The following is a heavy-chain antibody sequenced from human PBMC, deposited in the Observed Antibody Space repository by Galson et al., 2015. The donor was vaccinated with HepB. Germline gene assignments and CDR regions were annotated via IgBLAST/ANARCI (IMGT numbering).Heavy chain of an antibody. CDR1: GFTFSSYA. CDR2: ISGSGGST. Sequence: SLRLSCAASGFTFSSYAMSWVRQAPGKGLEWVSAISGSGGSTYYADSVKGRFTISRDNSKNTLYLQMNSLRAEDTAVYYCAVGIAVAGAVDYWGQGTLVTVSS. J-gene: IGHJ4*02. D-gene: IGHD6-19*01. V-gene: IGHV3-23*01. CDR3: AVGIAVAGAVDY.